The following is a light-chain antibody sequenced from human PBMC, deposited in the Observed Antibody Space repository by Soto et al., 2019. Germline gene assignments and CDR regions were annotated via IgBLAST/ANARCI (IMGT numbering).Light chain of an antibody. CDR1: QSISSY. Sequence: IQMTHAPSSLSASVGDRVTITCRASQSISSYLNWYQQKPGKAPKLLIYAASSLQSGVPSRFSGSGSGTDFTLTISSLQPEDFATYYCQQSYSTLGTFGPGAKVDIK. CDR3: QQSYSTLGT. V-gene: IGKV1-39*01. CDR2: AAS. J-gene: IGKJ3*01.